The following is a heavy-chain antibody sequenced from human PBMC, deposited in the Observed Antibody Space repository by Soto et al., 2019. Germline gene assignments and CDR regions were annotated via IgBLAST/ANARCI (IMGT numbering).Heavy chain of an antibody. CDR2: ISYDGSNK. CDR3: FGGQDFGDY. V-gene: IGHV3-30*03. CDR1: GFTFNNYG. D-gene: IGHD2-15*01. J-gene: IGHJ4*02. Sequence: QVQLVESGGGVVQPGRSLRLSCGASGFTFNNYGMQWVRQAPGKGLEWVALISYDGSNKYYADSVKGRFTICRDNSKNTLDLQMNSLRTEDTAVYYCFGGQDFGDYWGQGTLVTVPS.